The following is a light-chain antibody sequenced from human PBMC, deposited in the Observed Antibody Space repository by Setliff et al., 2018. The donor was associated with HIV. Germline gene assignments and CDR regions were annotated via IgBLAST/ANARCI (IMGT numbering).Light chain of an antibody. Sequence: QSALAQPAAVSGFPGQSITISCTGSSSDVGSYNYVSWYQQHPGKAPKLMISDVSKRPSGVSNRFSGSKSGNTASLTISGRQSEVEADYYCSSYTSSSPPYVFGTGTNVTVL. CDR1: SSDVGSYNY. CDR2: DVS. CDR3: SSYTSSSPPYV. V-gene: IGLV2-14*03. J-gene: IGLJ1*01.